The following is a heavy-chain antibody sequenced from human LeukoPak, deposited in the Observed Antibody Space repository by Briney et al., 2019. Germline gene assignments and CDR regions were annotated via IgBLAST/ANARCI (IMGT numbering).Heavy chain of an antibody. V-gene: IGHV3-74*01. CDR1: GFTFRTYW. J-gene: IGHJ4*02. D-gene: IGHD1-26*01. Sequence: GGSLRLSCAVSGFTFRTYWMHWVRQVPGEGLVWVSRINEDGSITNYADSVTGRFSISRDNAENTLYLQMNSLRAEDTAVYYCGRDLGGRSGYWGQGTLVTVSS. CDR3: GRDLGGRSGY. CDR2: INEDGSIT.